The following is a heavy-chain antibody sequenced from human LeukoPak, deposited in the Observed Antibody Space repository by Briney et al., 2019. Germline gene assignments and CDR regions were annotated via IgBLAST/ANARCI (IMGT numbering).Heavy chain of an antibody. V-gene: IGHV3-66*02. CDR1: GFTVSSNY. J-gene: IGHJ5*02. CDR2: IYSGGST. Sequence: GGSLRLSCAASGFTVSSNYMSWVRQAPGMGLEWVSVIYSGGSTYYPDSVKGRFTISRDNSKNTLYLQMNSLRAEDTAVYYCARDQGYGLGAWFDPWGQGTLVTVSS. D-gene: IGHD5-18*01. CDR3: ARDQGYGLGAWFDP.